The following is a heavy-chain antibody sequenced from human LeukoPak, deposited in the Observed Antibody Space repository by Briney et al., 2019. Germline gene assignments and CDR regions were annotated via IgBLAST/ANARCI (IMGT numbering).Heavy chain of an antibody. CDR3: ARHSRGAGDGFDY. V-gene: IGHV5-51*01. CDR2: IYLGDSDT. Sequence: GESLKISCKGSGYSFTSYWIGWVRQMPGIGLEWMGIIYLGDSDTRYSPSFQGQVTISADKSINTVYLQWSSLKASDTAMYYCARHSRGAGDGFDYWGQGTLVTVSS. J-gene: IGHJ4*02. D-gene: IGHD2-21*02. CDR1: GYSFTSYW.